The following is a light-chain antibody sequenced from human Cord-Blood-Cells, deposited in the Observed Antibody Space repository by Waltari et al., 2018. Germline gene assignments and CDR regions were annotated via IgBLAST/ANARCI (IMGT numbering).Light chain of an antibody. V-gene: IGKV1-5*03. J-gene: IGKJ1*01. CDR3: QQYNSYSWT. CDR1: QRISSW. Sequence: DIQMTQSPSTLSASVGDRVTITCRASQRISSWLAWYQQKPGKAPKLLIYKASSLESGVPSTFSGSGSETEFTLTISSLQPDDFATYYCQQYNSYSWTFGQGTKVEIK. CDR2: KAS.